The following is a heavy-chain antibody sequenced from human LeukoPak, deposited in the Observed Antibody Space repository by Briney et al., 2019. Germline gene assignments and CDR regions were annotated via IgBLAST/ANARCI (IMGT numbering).Heavy chain of an antibody. D-gene: IGHD2-21*02. CDR1: GGSMSNYY. CDR3: ARGVTAPDY. J-gene: IGHJ4*02. CDR2: IYYSGST. Sequence: SETLSLTCTVSGGSMSNYYWSWIRQPPGKGLEWIGYIYYSGSTYYNPSLKSRVTISVDTSKNQFSLKLSSVTAADTAVYYCARGVTAPDYWGQGTLVTVSS. V-gene: IGHV4-59*08.